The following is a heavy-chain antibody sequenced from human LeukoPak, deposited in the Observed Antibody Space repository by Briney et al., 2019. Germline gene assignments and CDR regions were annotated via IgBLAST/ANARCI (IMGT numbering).Heavy chain of an antibody. J-gene: IGHJ6*02. D-gene: IGHD2-15*01. CDR2: MNPNSGNT. Sequence: ASVKVSCKASGYTFTSYDINWVRQATGQGLEWMGWMNPNSGNTGYAQKFQGRVTMTRNTSISTAYMELSSLRSEDTAVYFCASQFTPLSGMDVWGQGTTVTVSS. CDR3: ASQFTPLSGMDV. CDR1: GYTFTSYD. V-gene: IGHV1-8*01.